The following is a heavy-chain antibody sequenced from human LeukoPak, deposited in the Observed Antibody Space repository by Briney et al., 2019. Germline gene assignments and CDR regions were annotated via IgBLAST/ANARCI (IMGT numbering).Heavy chain of an antibody. CDR3: ARRLGNPGSLGYLDL. Sequence: GGSLRLSCAASGFTFSSYAMSWVRQAPGKGLEWVSAISGSGGSTYYADSVKGRFTISRDNSKNTLYLQMNSLRAEDTALYYCARRLGNPGSLGYLDLWGRGTLVTVSS. CDR2: ISGSGGST. D-gene: IGHD1-26*01. V-gene: IGHV3-23*01. J-gene: IGHJ2*01. CDR1: GFTFSSYA.